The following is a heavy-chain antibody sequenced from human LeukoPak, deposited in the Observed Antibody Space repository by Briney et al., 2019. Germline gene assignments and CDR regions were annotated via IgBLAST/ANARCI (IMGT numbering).Heavy chain of an antibody. CDR2: ISYDGSNK. J-gene: IGHJ4*02. CDR1: GFTFSSYG. D-gene: IGHD3-22*01. CDR3: AKATHPSITMIVVN. Sequence: PGRSLRLSCAASGFTFSSYGMHWVRQAPGKGLEWVAVISYDGSNKYYADSVKGRFTISRDNSKNTLYLQMNSLRAEDTAVYYCAKATHPSITMIVVNWGQGTLVTVSS. V-gene: IGHV3-30*18.